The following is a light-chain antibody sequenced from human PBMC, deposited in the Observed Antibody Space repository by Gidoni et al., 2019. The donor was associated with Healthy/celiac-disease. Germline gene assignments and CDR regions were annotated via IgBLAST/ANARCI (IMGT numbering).Light chain of an antibody. CDR2: RNN. CDR3: AAWDDSLSGSWV. V-gene: IGLV1-47*01. Sequence: QSVLTQPPSASGTPGQRVTISCSGSSSNIGSNYVYWYQQLPGTAPKLLIYRNNQRPSGVPDRFSGSKSSTSASLAISGLRSEDEADYYCAAWDDSLSGSWVFGGGTKLTVL. CDR1: SSNIGSNY. J-gene: IGLJ3*02.